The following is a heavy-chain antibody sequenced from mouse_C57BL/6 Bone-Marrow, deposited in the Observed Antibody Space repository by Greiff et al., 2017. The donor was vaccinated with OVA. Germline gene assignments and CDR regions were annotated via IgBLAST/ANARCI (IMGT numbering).Heavy chain of an antibody. V-gene: IGHV1-61*01. CDR1: GYTFTSYW. CDR3: ARAFYYFSMDY. CDR2: IYPSDSET. J-gene: IGHJ4*01. Sequence: QVQLKQPGAELVRPGSSVKLSCKASGYTFTSYWMDWVKQRPGQGLEWIGNIYPSDSETHYNQKFKDKATLTVDKSSSTAYMQLSSLTSEDSAVYYCARAFYYFSMDYWGQGTSVTVSS.